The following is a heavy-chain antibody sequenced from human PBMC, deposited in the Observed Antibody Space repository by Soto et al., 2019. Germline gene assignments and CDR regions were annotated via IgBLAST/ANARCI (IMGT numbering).Heavy chain of an antibody. CDR1: GFTFSSYA. Sequence: GGSLRLSCAASGFTFSSYAMHWVRQAPGKGLEWVAVISYDGSNKYYADSVKGRFTISRDNSKNTLYLQMNSLRAEDTAVYYCARDHSSSSWSPFDYWGQGTLVTVSS. J-gene: IGHJ4*02. CDR2: ISYDGSNK. V-gene: IGHV3-30-3*01. CDR3: ARDHSSSSWSPFDY. D-gene: IGHD6-13*01.